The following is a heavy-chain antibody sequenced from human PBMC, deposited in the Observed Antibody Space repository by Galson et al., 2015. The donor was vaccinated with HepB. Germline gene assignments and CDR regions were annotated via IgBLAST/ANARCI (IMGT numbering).Heavy chain of an antibody. CDR1: GYSFSNYW. V-gene: IGHV5-51*01. CDR3: ARADYGDYIPIDY. J-gene: IGHJ4*02. D-gene: IGHD4-17*01. Sequence: PGEPLKISCKGSGYSFSNYWIAWVRQMPGKGLEWMGIMYPRDSDTRYSPSFQGQVTISADRSISTAYLQWSSLKASDTGIYYCARADYGDYIPIDYWGQGTLVTVSS. CDR2: MYPRDSDT.